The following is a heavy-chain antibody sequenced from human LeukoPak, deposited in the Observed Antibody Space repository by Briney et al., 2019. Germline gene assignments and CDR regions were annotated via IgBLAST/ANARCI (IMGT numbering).Heavy chain of an antibody. Sequence: PSETLSLTCTVSGGSISSSTYYWGWIRQPPGKGLEWIGRIYTSGSTNYNPSLKSRVTISVDTSKNQFSLKLSSVTAADTAVYYCARLGGPTGIDYWGQGTLVTVSS. CDR1: GGSISSSTYY. CDR2: IYTSGST. CDR3: ARLGGPTGIDY. V-gene: IGHV4-39*07. D-gene: IGHD3-10*01. J-gene: IGHJ4*02.